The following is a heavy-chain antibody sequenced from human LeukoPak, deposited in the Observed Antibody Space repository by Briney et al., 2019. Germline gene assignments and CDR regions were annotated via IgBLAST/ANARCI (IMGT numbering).Heavy chain of an antibody. J-gene: IGHJ3*02. CDR1: GFTFSMYA. CDR2: MSARSGDT. Sequence: PGGSLRLSCAAAGFTFSMYAMSWVRQAPGKGLEWVSRMSARSGDTYYADSVKGRFTISRDNSNNMLYLEMNSLTAEDTALYHSAKDGRFTYAHDAFDIWGQGTTVTVSS. V-gene: IGHV3-23*01. CDR3: AKDGRFTYAHDAFDI. D-gene: IGHD5-18*01.